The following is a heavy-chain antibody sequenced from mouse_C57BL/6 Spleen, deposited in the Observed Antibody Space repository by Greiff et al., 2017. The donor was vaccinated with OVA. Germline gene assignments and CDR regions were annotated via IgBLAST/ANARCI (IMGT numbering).Heavy chain of an antibody. Sequence: QVQLKQSGAELVRPGTSVKVSCKASGYAFTNYLIEWVKQRPGQGLEWIGVINPGSGGTNYTEKFKGKATLTADKSSSTAYMQLSSLTSEDSAVYFCARGRGTTLYYFDYWGQGTTLTVSS. CDR1: GYAFTNYL. D-gene: IGHD1-1*01. J-gene: IGHJ2*01. V-gene: IGHV1-54*01. CDR2: INPGSGGT. CDR3: ARGRGTTLYYFDY.